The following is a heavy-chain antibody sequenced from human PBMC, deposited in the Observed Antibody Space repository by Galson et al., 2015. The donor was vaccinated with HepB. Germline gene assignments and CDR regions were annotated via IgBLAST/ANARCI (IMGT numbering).Heavy chain of an antibody. CDR1: GYTFTSYA. CDR3: ARGGTYSSSWYRGGWFDP. V-gene: IGHV1-3*01. CDR2: INAGNGNT. J-gene: IGHJ5*02. Sequence: SVKVSCKASGYTFTSYAMHWVRQAPGQRLEWMGWINAGNGNTKYSQKFQGRVTITRDTSASTAYMELSSLRSEDTAVYYCARGGTYSSSWYRGGWFDPWGQGTLATVSS. D-gene: IGHD6-13*01.